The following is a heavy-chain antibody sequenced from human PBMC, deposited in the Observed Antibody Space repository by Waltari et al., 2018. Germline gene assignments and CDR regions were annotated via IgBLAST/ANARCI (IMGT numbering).Heavy chain of an antibody. D-gene: IGHD1-26*01. CDR1: GGSISSSSYY. V-gene: IGHV4-39*07. CDR2: IYYSGST. J-gene: IGHJ3*02. Sequence: QLQLQESGPGLVKPSETLSLTCTVSGGSISSSSYYWGWIRQPPGKGLEWIVSIYYSGSTCFNPSRKSRVTISVYTSKTQFSLKLSSVTAADTALYYCARRGATLDAFDIWGQGTMVTVSS. CDR3: ARRGATLDAFDI.